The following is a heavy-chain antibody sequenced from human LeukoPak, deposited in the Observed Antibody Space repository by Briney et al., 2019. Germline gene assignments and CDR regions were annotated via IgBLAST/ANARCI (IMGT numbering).Heavy chain of an antibody. J-gene: IGHJ4*02. V-gene: IGHV1-69*05. Sequence: SVKVSCKASGGTFSSYAISWVRLAPGQGLEWMGRIIPIFGTANYAQKFQGRVTITTDESTSTAYMELSSLRSEDTAVYYCARDRYYRPFDYWGQGTLVTVSS. CDR1: GGTFSSYA. D-gene: IGHD2/OR15-2a*01. CDR2: IIPIFGTA. CDR3: ARDRYYRPFDY.